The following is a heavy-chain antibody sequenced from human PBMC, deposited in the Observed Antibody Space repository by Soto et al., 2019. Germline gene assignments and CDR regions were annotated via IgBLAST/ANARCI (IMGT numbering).Heavy chain of an antibody. V-gene: IGHV1-69*06. J-gene: IGHJ4*02. D-gene: IGHD3-3*01. CDR3: ARRDTSGFLRYFDN. Sequence: SVKVSCKSSGGTFSSFINYPINWVRQAPGQGLEWMGGIVPNVGTVNYAQKFRGKVTITADKSTGTAYMELSSLRSEDTALYYCARRDTSGFLRYFDNWGQGTQVTAPQ. CDR2: IVPNVGTV. CDR1: GGTFSSFINYP.